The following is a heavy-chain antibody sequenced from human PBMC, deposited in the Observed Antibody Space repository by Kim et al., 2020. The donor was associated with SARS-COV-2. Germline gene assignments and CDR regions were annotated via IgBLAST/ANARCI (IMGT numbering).Heavy chain of an antibody. CDR2: ISGSGGST. V-gene: IGHV3-23*01. Sequence: GGSLRLSCAASGFTFSSYAMSWVRQVPGKGLEWVSAISGSGGSTYYADSVKGRFTISRDNSKNTLYLQMNSLRAEDTAVYYCARRPYYDFWSGYQSYGMDVWGQGTTVTVSS. CDR1: GFTFSSYA. D-gene: IGHD3-3*01. J-gene: IGHJ6*02. CDR3: ARRPYYDFWSGYQSYGMDV.